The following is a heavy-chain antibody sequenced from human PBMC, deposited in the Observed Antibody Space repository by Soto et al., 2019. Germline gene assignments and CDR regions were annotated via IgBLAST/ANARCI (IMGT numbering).Heavy chain of an antibody. CDR3: VRDRYYNMDV. CDR1: GFSFSTTW. V-gene: IGHV3-74*01. J-gene: IGHJ6*02. CDR2: IESDGRST. Sequence: EVQLVESGGDLVQPGGSLRVSCVASGFSFSTTWMHWVRQAPGKGLVWVSRIESDGRSTTYADSVKGRFTISRDNAKNTLYLQMNSLTAEDTAVYYCVRDRYYNMDVWGQGTTVTVSS.